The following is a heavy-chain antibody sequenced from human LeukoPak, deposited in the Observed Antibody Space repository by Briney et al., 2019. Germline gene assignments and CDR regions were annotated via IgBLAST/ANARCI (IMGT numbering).Heavy chain of an antibody. CDR3: ARRKYSSSWYNAFDI. Sequence: GESLKISCKGSGYNFTNYWIGWVRQMPGEGLEWMGIIYPGVSDTRYSPSFQGQVTISADKSASTAYLQWSSLKASDTALYYCARRKYSSSWYNAFDIWGQGTMVTVSS. V-gene: IGHV5-51*01. J-gene: IGHJ3*02. CDR1: GYNFTNYW. CDR2: IYPGVSDT. D-gene: IGHD6-13*01.